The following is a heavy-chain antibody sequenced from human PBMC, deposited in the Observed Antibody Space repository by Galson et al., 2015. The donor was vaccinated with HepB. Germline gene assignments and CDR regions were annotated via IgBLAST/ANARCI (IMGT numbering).Heavy chain of an antibody. Sequence: SLRLSCAASGFTFDDYAMHWVRQAPGKGLEWVSGISWNSGSIGYADSVKGRFTISRDNAKNSLYLQMNSLRAKDTALYYCASYSSGLSAHFDYWGQGPLVPVSS. D-gene: IGHD6-19*01. V-gene: IGHV3-9*01. CDR2: ISWNSGSI. CDR3: ASYSSGLSAHFDY. J-gene: IGHJ4*02. CDR1: GFTFDDYA.